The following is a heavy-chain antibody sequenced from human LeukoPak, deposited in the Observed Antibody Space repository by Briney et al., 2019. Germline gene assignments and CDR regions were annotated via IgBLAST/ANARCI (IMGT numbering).Heavy chain of an antibody. CDR2: ISASGGST. V-gene: IGHV3-23*01. D-gene: IGHD3-22*01. J-gene: IGHJ4*02. Sequence: GGSLRLSCAVSGFTLSNYGMSWVRQAPGKGLEWVAGISASGGSTNYADSVKGRFTISRDNRKNTLYLQMNSLRVEDTAVYFCAKRGVVIRVILVGFHKEAYYFDSWGQGALVDVSS. CDR3: AKRGVVIRVILVGFHKEAYYFDS. CDR1: GFTLSNYG.